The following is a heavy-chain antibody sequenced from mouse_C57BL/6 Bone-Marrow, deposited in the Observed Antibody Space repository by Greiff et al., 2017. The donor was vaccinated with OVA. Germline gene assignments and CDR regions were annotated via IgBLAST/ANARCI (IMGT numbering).Heavy chain of an antibody. CDR1: GYTFTSYW. CDR3: ARWWSYYGSSYGYFDV. V-gene: IGHV1-69*01. Sequence: VQLQQPGAELVMPGASVKLSCKASGYTFTSYWMHWVKQRPGQGLEWIGEIDPSDSYTNYNQKFKGKSTLTVDKSSSTAYMQLSSLTSEDSAVYYCARWWSYYGSSYGYFDVWGTGTTVTVSS. D-gene: IGHD1-1*01. CDR2: IDPSDSYT. J-gene: IGHJ1*03.